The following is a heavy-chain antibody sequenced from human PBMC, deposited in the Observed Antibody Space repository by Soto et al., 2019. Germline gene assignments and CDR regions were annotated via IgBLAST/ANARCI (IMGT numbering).Heavy chain of an antibody. D-gene: IGHD5-18*01. CDR2: IYSAGST. Sequence: LRLSCAASGLTVSSSYMSWVRQAPGKGLQWVSVIYSAGSTYYANSVKGRFTISRDISTNMVYLQMSSLTDEDTAVYYCARAREPEYSSAIFLDIWGQGALVTVSS. J-gene: IGHJ4*02. CDR3: ARAREPEYSSAIFLDI. V-gene: IGHV3-53*01. CDR1: GLTVSSSY.